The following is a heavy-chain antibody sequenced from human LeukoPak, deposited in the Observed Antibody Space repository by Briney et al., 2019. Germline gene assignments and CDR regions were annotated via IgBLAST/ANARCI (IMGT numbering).Heavy chain of an antibody. CDR2: ITSGGDTT. Sequence: GGSLRLSCSASGFPFSTYSVNWVRQAPGTGLEWLSYITSGGDTTQYADSVKGRFTISRDNGKNSLSLLMSSLRVEDTAIYYCARDRNWAFENWGQGILVTVSS. V-gene: IGHV3-48*01. J-gene: IGHJ4*02. D-gene: IGHD1-14*01. CDR1: GFPFSTYS. CDR3: ARDRNWAFEN.